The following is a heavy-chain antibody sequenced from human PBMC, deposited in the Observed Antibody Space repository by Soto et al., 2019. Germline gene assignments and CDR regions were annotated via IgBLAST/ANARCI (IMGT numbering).Heavy chain of an antibody. Sequence: QVQLVQSVAEVKKPGASVKVSCKASGDTFTDYYIHWVRQAPGQGLEWMGTVNPSGGHTTYAQHFLGRMTMTRDTSTSPLYMELTSLTSEDTAVYYCARGGHVVVVTAALDYWGQGTLVTVSS. CDR1: GDTFTDYY. V-gene: IGHV1-46*01. CDR3: ARGGHVVVVTAALDY. D-gene: IGHD2-21*02. J-gene: IGHJ4*02. CDR2: VNPSGGHT.